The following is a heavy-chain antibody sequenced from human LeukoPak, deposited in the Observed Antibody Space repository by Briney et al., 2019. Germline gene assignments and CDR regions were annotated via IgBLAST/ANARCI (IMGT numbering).Heavy chain of an antibody. V-gene: IGHV4-59*01. CDR2: IYYSGST. CDR1: GGSISSYY. Sequence: SETLSLTCTVSGGSISSYYWSWIRQPPGKGLEWIGYIYYSGSTNYNPSLKSRVTISVDTSKNQFSLKLSSVTAADTAVYYCARVSSGFVVAATGWFDYWGQGTPVTVSS. CDR3: ARVSSGFVVAATGWFDY. J-gene: IGHJ4*02. D-gene: IGHD2-15*01.